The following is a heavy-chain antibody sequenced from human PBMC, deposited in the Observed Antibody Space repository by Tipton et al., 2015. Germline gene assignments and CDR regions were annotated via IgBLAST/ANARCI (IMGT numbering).Heavy chain of an antibody. V-gene: IGHV4-4*02. CDR2: IHHGGST. CDR3: ARDRLGPGGFDY. CDR1: GDSISSSNW. D-gene: IGHD3-16*01. J-gene: IGHJ4*02. Sequence: TLSLTCTVSGDSISSSNWWSWVRQPPGKGLEWIGEIHHGGSTNYNPSLKSRVTMSVDTSKNQFSLKLSSVTAADTAVYYCARDRLGPGGFDYWGQGTLVTVSS.